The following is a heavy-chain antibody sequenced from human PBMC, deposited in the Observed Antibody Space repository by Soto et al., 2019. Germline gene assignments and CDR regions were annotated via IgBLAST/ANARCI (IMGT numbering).Heavy chain of an antibody. J-gene: IGHJ6*02. Sequence: SGGGVVQPGRSLRLSCAASGFTFSSYGMHWVRQAPGKGLEWVAVIWYDGSNKYYADSVKGRFTISRDNSKNTLYLQMNSLRAEDTAVYYCARAIAAAGEYYYYGMDVWGQGTTVTVSS. V-gene: IGHV3-33*01. CDR3: ARAIAAAGEYYYYGMDV. CDR1: GFTFSSYG. D-gene: IGHD6-13*01. CDR2: IWYDGSNK.